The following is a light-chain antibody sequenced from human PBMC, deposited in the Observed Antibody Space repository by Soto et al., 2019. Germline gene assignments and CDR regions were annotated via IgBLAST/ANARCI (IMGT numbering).Light chain of an antibody. J-gene: IGLJ1*01. CDR1: SSDIDAYNY. V-gene: IGLV2-14*01. Sequence: QSSLTQPASVSGSPGQSITISCTRTSSDIDAYNYVSWYQQHPGKAPKLMIYGVSNRPSGISNRFSGSKSGNTASLTISGLQADDEADYYCGSYTTSSNYVFGAGSKVTVL. CDR2: GVS. CDR3: GSYTTSSNYV.